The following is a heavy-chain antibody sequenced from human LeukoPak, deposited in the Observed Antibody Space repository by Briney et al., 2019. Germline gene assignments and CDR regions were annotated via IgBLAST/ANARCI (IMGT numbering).Heavy chain of an antibody. V-gene: IGHV3-23*01. D-gene: IGHD2-21*02. J-gene: IGHJ4*02. CDR1: GITFSSYG. CDR3: ARDRDYYFDY. Sequence: GGSLRLSCAASGITFSSYGMSWVRQAPGKGLEWVSAISGSGGSTYYADSVKGRFTISRDNSKNTLYLQMNSLRAEDTAVYYCARDRDYYFDYWGQGTLVTVSS. CDR2: ISGSGGST.